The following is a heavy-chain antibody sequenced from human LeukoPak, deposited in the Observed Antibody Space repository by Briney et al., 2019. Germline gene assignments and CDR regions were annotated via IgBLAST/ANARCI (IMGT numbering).Heavy chain of an antibody. CDR1: GFTFSSYA. CDR2: ISGSGGST. J-gene: IGHJ4*02. V-gene: IGHV3-23*01. D-gene: IGHD2-15*01. CDR3: AKAVGGYCSGGSCYCDF. Sequence: PGGSLRLSCAASGFTFSSYAMSWVRQAPGKGLEWVSAISGSGGSTYYADSVKGRFTISRDNSKNSLYLQMNSLRAEGTAVYYCAKAVGGYCSGGSCYCDFWGQGTLVTVSS.